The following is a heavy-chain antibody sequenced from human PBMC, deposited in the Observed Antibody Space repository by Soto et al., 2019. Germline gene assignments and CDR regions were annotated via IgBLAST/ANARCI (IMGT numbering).Heavy chain of an antibody. V-gene: IGHV3-33*01. Sequence: GGSLRLSCAASGFTFNSYGMHWVRQAPGKGLEWVAVIWYDGSNKYYADSVKGRFTISRDNSKNTLYLQMNSLRAEDTAVYYCARDQVEFTIFGVVISDAFDIWGQGTMVTVSS. D-gene: IGHD3-3*01. CDR3: ARDQVEFTIFGVVISDAFDI. CDR2: IWYDGSNK. CDR1: GFTFNSYG. J-gene: IGHJ3*02.